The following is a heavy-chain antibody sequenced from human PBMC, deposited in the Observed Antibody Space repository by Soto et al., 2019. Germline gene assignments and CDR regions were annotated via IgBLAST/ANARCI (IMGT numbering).Heavy chain of an antibody. V-gene: IGHV1-69*13. Sequence: GASVKVSCKASGGTFSSYAISWVRQAPGQGLEWMGGIIPIFGTANYAQKFQGRVTITADESTSTAYMELSSLRSEDTAVYYCALWSDLLTSYYYGMDVWGQGPTVTVSS. CDR2: IIPIFGTA. CDR3: ALWSDLLTSYYYGMDV. J-gene: IGHJ6*02. D-gene: IGHD3-10*01. CDR1: GGTFSSYA.